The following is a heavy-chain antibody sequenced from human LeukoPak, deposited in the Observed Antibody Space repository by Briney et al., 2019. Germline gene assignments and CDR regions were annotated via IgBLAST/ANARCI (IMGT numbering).Heavy chain of an antibody. CDR2: IIPIFGTA. D-gene: IGHD6-6*01. Sequence: ASVKVSCKASGGTFSSYAISWVRQAPGQGLEWMGGIIPIFGTANYAQKFQGRVTITADESTSTAYMELSSLRSEDTAVYYCARGSIAARPDYYYMDVWGKGTTVTVSS. J-gene: IGHJ6*03. V-gene: IGHV1-69*13. CDR1: GGTFSSYA. CDR3: ARGSIAARPDYYYMDV.